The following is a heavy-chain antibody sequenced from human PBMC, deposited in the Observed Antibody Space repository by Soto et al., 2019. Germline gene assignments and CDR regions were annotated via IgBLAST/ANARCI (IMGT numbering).Heavy chain of an antibody. Sequence: SETLSLTCTVSGGSISSYYWSWIRQPPGKGLEWIGYIYYSGSTNYNPSLKSRVTISVDTSKNQFSLKLSSVTAADTAVYYCARVLSSSWPTYYYYGTDVWGQGTTVTVSS. CDR1: GGSISSYY. CDR2: IYYSGST. J-gene: IGHJ6*02. D-gene: IGHD6-13*01. V-gene: IGHV4-59*01. CDR3: ARVLSSSWPTYYYYGTDV.